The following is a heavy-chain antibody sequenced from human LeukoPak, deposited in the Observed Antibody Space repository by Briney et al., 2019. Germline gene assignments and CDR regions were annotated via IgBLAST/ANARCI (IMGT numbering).Heavy chain of an antibody. CDR2: INSDGSST. CDR1: GFTFSSSW. Sequence: GGSLRLSCAASGFTFSSSWMHRVRQAPGKGLVWVSRINSDGSSTTYADSVKGRFTISRDNAKNTLYLQMNSLRAEDTAVYYCARVQYYGSGSYYNWFDPWGQGTLVTVSS. J-gene: IGHJ5*02. V-gene: IGHV3-74*01. D-gene: IGHD3-10*01. CDR3: ARVQYYGSGSYYNWFDP.